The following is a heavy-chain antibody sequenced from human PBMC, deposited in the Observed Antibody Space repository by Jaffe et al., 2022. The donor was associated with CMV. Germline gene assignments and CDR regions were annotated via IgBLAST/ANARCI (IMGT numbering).Heavy chain of an antibody. CDR3: ARARGPNSAYYYYYMDV. CDR1: GGSFSGYY. V-gene: IGHV4-34*01. J-gene: IGHJ6*03. Sequence: QVQLQQWGAGLLKPSETLSLTCAVYGGSFSGYYWSWIRQPPGKGLEWIGEINHSGSTNYNPSLKSRVTISVDTSKNQFSLKLSSVTAADTAVYYCARARGPNSAYYYYYMDVWGKGTTVTVSS. CDR2: INHSGST. D-gene: IGHD6-13*01.